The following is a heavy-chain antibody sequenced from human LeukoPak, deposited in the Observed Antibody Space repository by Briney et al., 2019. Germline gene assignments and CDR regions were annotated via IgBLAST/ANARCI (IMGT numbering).Heavy chain of an antibody. Sequence: GGSLRLSCEASGFSFSSYWASWVRQAPGKGLEWVANINQDGNTQNYVVSVRGRFTISKVNAKNSVYLQMNSLRAEDTAVYYCARSLWPEDYWGQGILVTVSS. CDR1: GFSFSSYW. J-gene: IGHJ4*02. D-gene: IGHD2-21*01. CDR2: INQDGNTQ. CDR3: ARSLWPEDY. V-gene: IGHV3-7*01.